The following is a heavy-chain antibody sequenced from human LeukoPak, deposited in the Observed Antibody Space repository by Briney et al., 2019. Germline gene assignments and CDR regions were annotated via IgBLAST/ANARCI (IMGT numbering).Heavy chain of an antibody. V-gene: IGHV3-48*02. Sequence: TGGSLRLSCAASGFTFSTYSMNWVRQAPGKGLEWVSYIASSAIYYVDSVKGRFTISRDNAKNSLYLQMNSLRDEDTAVYYCARGPAAAIDYWGQGTLVTVSS. J-gene: IGHJ4*02. CDR1: GFTFSTYS. CDR2: IASSAI. D-gene: IGHD2-2*01. CDR3: ARGPAAAIDY.